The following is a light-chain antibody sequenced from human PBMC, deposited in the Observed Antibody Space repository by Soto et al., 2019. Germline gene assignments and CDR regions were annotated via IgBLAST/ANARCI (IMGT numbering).Light chain of an antibody. J-gene: IGKJ3*01. CDR3: LPLNTYPFS. Sequence: DIQLTQSPSSLSASVGDRVTITCRASQVINIYLAWYQQKPGKAPKLLIYAAFTLQTGVPSRFSGTGSGTEFTLTINSLQPEDFATYYCLPLNTYPFSFGAGTIVDIK. V-gene: IGKV1-9*01. CDR2: AAF. CDR1: QVINIY.